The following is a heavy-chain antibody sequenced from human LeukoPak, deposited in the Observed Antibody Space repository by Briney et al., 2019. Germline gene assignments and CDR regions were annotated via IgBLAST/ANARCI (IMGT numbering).Heavy chain of an antibody. V-gene: IGHV3-30*02. CDR2: IQHDGSIK. CDR3: AKDRLVPGSVLDY. D-gene: IGHD6-13*01. CDR1: GFTFNNYN. J-gene: IGHJ4*02. Sequence: GGSLRLSCAASGFTFNNYNMHWVRQAPGQGLEWVAFIQHDGSIKYHADSVKGRFTISRDKSKNTLYLQMSSPRPEDTAVYYCAKDRLVPGSVLDYWGQGTLVTVSS.